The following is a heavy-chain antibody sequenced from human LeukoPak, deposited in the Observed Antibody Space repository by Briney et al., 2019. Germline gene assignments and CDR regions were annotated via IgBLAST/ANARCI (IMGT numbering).Heavy chain of an antibody. CDR3: AELGITMIGGV. Sequence: PGGSLRLSCAASGFTFSSYKMNWVRQAPGKGLEWVSYISSSGSTIYYADSVKGRFTISRDNAKNSLYLQVNSLRAEDTAVYYCAELGITMIGGVWGKGTTVTISS. V-gene: IGHV3-48*03. J-gene: IGHJ6*04. D-gene: IGHD3-10*02. CDR1: GFTFSSYK. CDR2: ISSSGSTI.